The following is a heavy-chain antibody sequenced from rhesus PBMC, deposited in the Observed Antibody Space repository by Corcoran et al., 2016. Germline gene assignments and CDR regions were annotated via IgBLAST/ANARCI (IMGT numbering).Heavy chain of an antibody. CDR1: GASISGDY. CDR2: GYGRGGSP. Sequence: QVQLQESGPGLVKPSETLPLTCTVSGASISGDYWGWIRQAPGKGLEWIGRGYGRGGSPGYTPSLKARVTNSKDPSKNQFSLKLNVVTAADTAVYYCARDQYGPGYIDYWGQEVLVTVSS. D-gene: IGHD1-44*01. J-gene: IGHJ4*01. V-gene: IGHV4S6*01. CDR3: ARDQYGPGYIDY.